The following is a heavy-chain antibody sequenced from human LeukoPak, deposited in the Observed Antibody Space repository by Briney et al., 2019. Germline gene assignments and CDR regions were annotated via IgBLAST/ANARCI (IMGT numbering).Heavy chain of an antibody. CDR2: ISGSGGST. D-gene: IGHD4-4*01. CDR1: GFTFSSYA. V-gene: IGHV3-23*01. CDR3: ARELQYGGNSPNPFDY. Sequence: GGSLRLSCAASGFTFSSYAMSWVRQAPGKGLEWVSAISGSGGSTYYADSVKGRFTISRDNSKNTLYLQMNSLRAEDTAVYYCARELQYGGNSPNPFDYWGQGTLVTVSS. J-gene: IGHJ4*02.